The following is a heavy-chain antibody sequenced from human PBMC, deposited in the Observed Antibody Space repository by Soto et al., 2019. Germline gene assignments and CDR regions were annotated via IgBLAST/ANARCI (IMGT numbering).Heavy chain of an antibody. V-gene: IGHV3-23*01. CDR3: AKVFSPEGGNYFDY. J-gene: IGHJ4*02. CDR1: GFTFSNYA. CDR2: ISNSFSDGNT. Sequence: PVGSLRLSCAASGFTFSNYAMNWVRQAPGKGLEWVSAISNSFSDGNTHYADSVKGRFTISRDNDKNTVFLEMNSLRAEDTAVYYCAKVFSPEGGNYFDYWGQGTLVTVSS.